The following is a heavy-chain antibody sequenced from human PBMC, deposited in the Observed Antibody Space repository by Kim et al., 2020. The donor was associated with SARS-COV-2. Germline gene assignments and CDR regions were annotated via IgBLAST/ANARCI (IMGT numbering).Heavy chain of an antibody. J-gene: IGHJ5*02. V-gene: IGHV4-61*07. Sequence: TYFTPSLRGRVTKSVDTSKNQFSLKLSSGTAADTAVYYCARLPPPAVDPWGQGTLVTVSS. D-gene: IGHD2-2*01. CDR3: ARLPPPAVDP. CDR2: T.